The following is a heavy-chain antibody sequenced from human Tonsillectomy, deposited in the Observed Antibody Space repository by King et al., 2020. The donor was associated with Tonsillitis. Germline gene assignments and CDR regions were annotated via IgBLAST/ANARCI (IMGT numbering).Heavy chain of an antibody. V-gene: IGHV4-39*01. CDR1: GGSISSSSYY. D-gene: IGHD7-27*01. J-gene: IGHJ3*02. CDR3: ARLSTNWGIAFDI. Sequence: QLQESGPGLAKPSETLSLTCTVSGGSISSSSYYWGWIRQPPGKGLEWIGSIYYSGSTYYNPSLKSRVTISVDTSKNQFSLKLSSVTAADTAVYYCARLSTNWGIAFDIWGQGTMVTVSS. CDR2: IYYSGST.